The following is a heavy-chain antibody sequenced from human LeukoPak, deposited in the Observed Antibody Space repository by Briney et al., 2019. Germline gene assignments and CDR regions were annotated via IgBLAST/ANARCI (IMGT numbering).Heavy chain of an antibody. Sequence: GGSLRLSCAASGFTFSSYGMHWVRQAPGKGLEWVAVISYDGSNKYYADSVKGRFTISRDNSKNTLYLQMNSLRAEHTAVYYCAKDRGDGYKYGPPGYFQHWGQGTLVTVSS. D-gene: IGHD5-24*01. V-gene: IGHV3-30*18. CDR2: ISYDGSNK. CDR1: GFTFSSYG. J-gene: IGHJ1*01. CDR3: AKDRGDGYKYGPPGYFQH.